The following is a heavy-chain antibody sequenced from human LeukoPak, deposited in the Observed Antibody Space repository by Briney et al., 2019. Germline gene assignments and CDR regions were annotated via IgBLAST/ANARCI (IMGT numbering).Heavy chain of an antibody. CDR2: IKQDGSEK. Sequence: GGSLRLSCAASGFTFSSYWMSWVRQAPGKGLQWVANIKQDGSEKYYVDSVKGRFTISRDNAKNSLYLQMNSLRAEDTAVYYCARGDPYDFWSGYPIRGQGTLVTVSS. V-gene: IGHV3-7*02. D-gene: IGHD3-3*01. CDR3: ARGDPYDFWSGYPI. J-gene: IGHJ4*02. CDR1: GFTFSSYW.